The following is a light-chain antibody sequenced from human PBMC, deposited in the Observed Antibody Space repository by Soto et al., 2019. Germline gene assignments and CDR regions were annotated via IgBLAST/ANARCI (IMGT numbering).Light chain of an antibody. V-gene: IGLV2-14*01. CDR3: SSYTSSSTLD. CDR2: DVS. J-gene: IGLJ1*01. Sequence: QFVLTPPASVSGSPGQSITISCTGTSSDVGGYNYVSWYQQHPGKAPKLMIYDVSNRPSGVSNRFSGSKSGNTASLTISGLQAEDEADYYCSSYTSSSTLDFGTGTKVTVL. CDR1: SSDVGGYNY.